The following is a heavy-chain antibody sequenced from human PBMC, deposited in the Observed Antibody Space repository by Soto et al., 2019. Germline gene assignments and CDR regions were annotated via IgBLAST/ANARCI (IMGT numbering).Heavy chain of an antibody. CDR2: IYHSGST. D-gene: IGHD3-3*01. Sequence: TLSLTCAVSGGSISSGGYSWSWIRQPPGKGLEWIGYIYHSGSTYYNPSLKSRVTISVDRSKNQFSLKLSSVTAADTAVYYCASRGYDFWSGYSYFDYWGQGTLVTVSS. CDR1: GGSISSGGYS. CDR3: ASRGYDFWSGYSYFDY. V-gene: IGHV4-30-2*01. J-gene: IGHJ4*02.